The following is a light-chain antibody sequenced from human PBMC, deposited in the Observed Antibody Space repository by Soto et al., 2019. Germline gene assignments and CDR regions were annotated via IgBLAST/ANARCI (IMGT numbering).Light chain of an antibody. CDR2: KAS. CDR1: QTISSW. CDR3: QHYNSYSEA. Sequence: DIQMTQSPSTLSGSVGDRVTITCRASQTISSWLAWYQQKPGKAPKLLIYKASTLKSGVPSRFSCSGSGTEFTLTTSSLQPDDFAAYYCQHYNSYSEACGQGTKVDLK. V-gene: IGKV1-5*03. J-gene: IGKJ1*01.